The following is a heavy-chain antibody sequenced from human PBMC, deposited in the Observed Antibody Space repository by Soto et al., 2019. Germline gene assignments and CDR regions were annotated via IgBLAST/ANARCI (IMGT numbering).Heavy chain of an antibody. CDR1: GYTFTSYG. J-gene: IGHJ5*02. Sequence: QVQLVQSGAEVKKPGASVQVSCKASGYTFTSYGIIWVRQAAGQGLEWMGWISAYNGNTNYAQKLQGRVTMTTDTPTSTAYMELRSLRSDDTAVYYCAGVALYYYDSSDNWFDPWGQGTLVTVSS. CDR2: ISAYNGNT. D-gene: IGHD3-22*01. CDR3: AGVALYYYDSSDNWFDP. V-gene: IGHV1-18*01.